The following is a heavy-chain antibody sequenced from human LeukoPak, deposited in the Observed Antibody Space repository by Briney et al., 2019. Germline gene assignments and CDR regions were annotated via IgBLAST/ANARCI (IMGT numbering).Heavy chain of an antibody. CDR3: ARDQDGAPADHDAFDI. Sequence: ASVKVSCKASGGTFSSYAISWVRQAPGQGLEWMGRIIPILGIANYAQKFQGRVTITADKSTSTAYMELSSLRSEDTAVYYCARDQDGAPADHDAFDIWGQGTMVTVSS. V-gene: IGHV1-69*04. CDR2: IIPILGIA. CDR1: GGTFSSYA. J-gene: IGHJ3*02. D-gene: IGHD2-2*01.